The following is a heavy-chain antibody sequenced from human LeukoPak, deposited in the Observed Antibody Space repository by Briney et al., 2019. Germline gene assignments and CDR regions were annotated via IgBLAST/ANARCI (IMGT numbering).Heavy chain of an antibody. V-gene: IGHV4-61*02. J-gene: IGHJ5*02. Sequence: SQTLSLTCTVSGGSISSGSYYWSWIRQPAGKGLEWIGRIYTSGSTNYNPSLKSRVTISVDTSKNQFSLKLSSVTAADTAVYYCARGIVVPAARAPMFWLFDPWGQGTLVTVSS. D-gene: IGHD2-2*01. CDR2: IYTSGST. CDR3: ARGIVVPAARAPMFWLFDP. CDR1: GGSISSGSYY.